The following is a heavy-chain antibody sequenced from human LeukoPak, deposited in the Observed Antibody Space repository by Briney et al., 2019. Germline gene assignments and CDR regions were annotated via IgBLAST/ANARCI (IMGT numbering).Heavy chain of an antibody. CDR3: ARRYCSGGSCYSVDY. V-gene: IGHV3-7*01. CDR2: INKDGSEK. D-gene: IGHD2-15*01. CDR1: GFTFSSYW. J-gene: IGHJ4*02. Sequence: PGGSLGLSCVASGFTFSSYWMSWVRQAPGKGLEWVANINKDGSEKYYLDSVKGRFTISRDNAMDSPYLQMNSLRAEDTAVYYCARRYCSGGSCYSVDYWGQGTLVTVSS.